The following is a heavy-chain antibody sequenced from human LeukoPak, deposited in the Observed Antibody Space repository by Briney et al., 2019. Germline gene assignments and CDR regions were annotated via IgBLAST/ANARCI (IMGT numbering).Heavy chain of an antibody. CDR3: ARRKHDYGDYVDY. CDR1: GYTFTSYG. CDR2: IYPGDSDT. V-gene: IGHV5-51*01. Sequence: GASVKVSCKASGYTFTSYGISWVRQAPGQGLEWMGIIYPGDSDTRYSPSFQGQVTISADKSISTAYLQWSSLKASDTAMYYCARRKHDYGDYVDYWGQGTLVTVSS. J-gene: IGHJ4*02. D-gene: IGHD4-17*01.